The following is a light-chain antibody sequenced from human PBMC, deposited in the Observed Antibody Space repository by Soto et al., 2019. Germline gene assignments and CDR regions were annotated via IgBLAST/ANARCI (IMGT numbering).Light chain of an antibody. CDR2: NVN. CDR3: SSYTSSSTYG. Sequence: QSVLIQPPSVSGSPGQSVTICCAGASSDVGSYDYVSWYQQHPGTVPKPMIYNVNTRPSGVSNRFSDSKSGNTASLTISGLLAEDDADYYCSSYTSSSTYGFGTGTKVTVL. J-gene: IGLJ1*01. V-gene: IGLV2-14*01. CDR1: SSDVGSYDY.